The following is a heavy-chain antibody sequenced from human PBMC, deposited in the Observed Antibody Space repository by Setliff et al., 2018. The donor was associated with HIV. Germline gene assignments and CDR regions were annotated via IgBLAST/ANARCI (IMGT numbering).Heavy chain of an antibody. CDR1: GGSFSGYY. Sequence: SATLSLTCAVYGGSFSGYYWSWIRQPPGKGLEWIGEIIHSGSANYNPSLKSRVTISVDMSKNQFSLKLSSVTAADTAVYYCARREGYGMDVWGQGTTVTVSS. CDR2: IIHSGSA. CDR3: ARREGYGMDV. V-gene: IGHV4-34*12. J-gene: IGHJ6*02.